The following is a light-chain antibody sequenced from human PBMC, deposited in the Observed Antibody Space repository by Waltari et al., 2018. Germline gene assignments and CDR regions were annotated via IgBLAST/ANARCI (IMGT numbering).Light chain of an antibody. CDR3: QQYYSTLWT. V-gene: IGKV4-1*01. CDR1: QSVLYSSNNKNY. CDR2: WAS. J-gene: IGKJ1*01. Sequence: IVMTQSPDPLAGSLCERASIHCKSSQSVLYSSNNKNYLAWYQQKPGQPPKLLIYWASTRESGVPDRFSGSGSGTDFTLTISSLQAEDVAVYYCQQYYSTLWTFGQGTKVGIK.